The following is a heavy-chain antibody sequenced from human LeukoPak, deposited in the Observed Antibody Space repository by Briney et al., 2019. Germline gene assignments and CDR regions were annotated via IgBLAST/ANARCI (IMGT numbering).Heavy chain of an antibody. D-gene: IGHD5-18*01. Sequence: SETLSLTCTVSGGSISSYYWSWIRQPPGKGLEWIGYIYYSGSTNYNPSLKSRVTISVDTSKNQFSLKLSSVTAADTAVYYCARRGHGVDTAMVFDYWGQGTLVTVSS. CDR1: GGSISSYY. CDR3: ARRGHGVDTAMVFDY. V-gene: IGHV4-59*01. CDR2: IYYSGST. J-gene: IGHJ4*02.